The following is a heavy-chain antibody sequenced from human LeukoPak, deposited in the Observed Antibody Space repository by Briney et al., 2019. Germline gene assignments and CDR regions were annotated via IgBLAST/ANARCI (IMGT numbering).Heavy chain of an antibody. V-gene: IGHV3-21*01. D-gene: IGHD3-3*01. CDR2: ISSSSSYI. CDR1: GFTFSSYS. Sequence: GGSLRLSCAASGFTFSSYSMNWVRQAPGKGLEWVSSISSSSSYIYYADSVKGRFTISRDNSKNTLYLQMNSLRAEDTAVYYCARERTRFWSGLFDYWGQGTLVTVSS. J-gene: IGHJ4*02. CDR3: ARERTRFWSGLFDY.